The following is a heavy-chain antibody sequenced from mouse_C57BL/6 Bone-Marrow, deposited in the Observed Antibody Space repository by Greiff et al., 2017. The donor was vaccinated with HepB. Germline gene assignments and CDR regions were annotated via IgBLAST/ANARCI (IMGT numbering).Heavy chain of an antibody. D-gene: IGHD1-3*01. CDR3: ARNKGY. CDR1: GFSLTSYG. J-gene: IGHJ2*01. CDR2: IWSGGST. V-gene: IGHV2-2*01. Sequence: QVQLKESGPGLVQPSQSLSITCTVSGFSLTSYGVHWVRQSPGKGLEWLGVIWSGGSTDYNAAFISRLSISKDNSTSQVFFKMNSLQADDTAIYYCARNKGYWGQGTTLTVSS.